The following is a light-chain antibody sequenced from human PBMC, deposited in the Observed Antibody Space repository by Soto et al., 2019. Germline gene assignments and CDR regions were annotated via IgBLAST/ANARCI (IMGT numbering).Light chain of an antibody. J-gene: IGKJ1*01. Sequence: DIHMTQSPSTLSASVGDRVTIICRARQRISSWLAWYQQKPGKAPNLLIYDVSSLQGGVPSRFSGSGSGTEFTLTISSLQPDDFATYYCQQYNGSSWTFGQGTKVDI. CDR2: DVS. CDR1: QRISSW. V-gene: IGKV1-5*02. CDR3: QQYNGSSWT.